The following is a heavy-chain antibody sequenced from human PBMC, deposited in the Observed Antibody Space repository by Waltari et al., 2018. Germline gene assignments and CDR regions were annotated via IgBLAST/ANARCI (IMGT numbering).Heavy chain of an antibody. J-gene: IGHJ6*03. CDR2: INTGSGIT. V-gene: IGHV1-3*04. Sequence: QAQLVQSGAEATQPGASVKVSCKASGYTFTTYPIHWVRQAPRQRLEWMGWINTGSGITKYSQNFQGRVSMTSDTSATTVYMDLSSLTFQDTAVYYCARDGGFYYMDVWGAGTSVTVSS. CDR3: ARDGGFYYMDV. CDR1: GYTFTTYP. D-gene: IGHD6-25*01.